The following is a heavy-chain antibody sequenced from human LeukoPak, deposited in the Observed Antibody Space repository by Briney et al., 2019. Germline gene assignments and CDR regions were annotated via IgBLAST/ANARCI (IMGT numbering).Heavy chain of an antibody. V-gene: IGHV4-59*01. CDR1: IDSISSYY. J-gene: IGHJ4*02. CDR2: IFYSGST. CDR3: AGSYNWSDDFDY. D-gene: IGHD1-1*01. Sequence: PSETLSLTCTVSIDSISSYYWSWIRQPPGKGLEWVGYIFYSGSTNYNPSLKSRVTISVDTSKNQLSLELNSVTAADTAVYYCAGSYNWSDDFDYWGPGTLVTVSS.